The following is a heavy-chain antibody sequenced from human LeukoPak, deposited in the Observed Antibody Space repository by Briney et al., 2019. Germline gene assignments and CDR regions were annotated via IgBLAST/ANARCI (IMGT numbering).Heavy chain of an antibody. D-gene: IGHD3-9*01. CDR3: ARSKDILTGYCFDY. CDR1: GDSISSGSYY. V-gene: IGHV4-61*02. CDR2: IYTSGST. Sequence: SETLSLTCTVSGDSISSGSYYWSWIRQPAGKGLEWIGRIYTSGSTNYNPSLKSRVTISVDTSKNQFSLKLSSVTAADTAVYYCARSKDILTGYCFDYWGQGTLVTVSS. J-gene: IGHJ4*02.